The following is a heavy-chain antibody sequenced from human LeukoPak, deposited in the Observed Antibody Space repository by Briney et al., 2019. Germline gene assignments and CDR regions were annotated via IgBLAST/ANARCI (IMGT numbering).Heavy chain of an antibody. J-gene: IGHJ5*02. CDR1: GGSFSGYY. V-gene: IGHV4-34*01. CDR3: ARRGAKTGWFDP. CDR2: INHSGST. D-gene: IGHD1-26*01. Sequence: IPSETLSLTCAVYGGSFSGYYWSWIRQPPGKGLEWIGEINHSGSTNYNPSLKSRVTISVDTSKNQFSLKLSSVTAADTAVYYCARRGAKTGWFDPWGQGTLVTVSS.